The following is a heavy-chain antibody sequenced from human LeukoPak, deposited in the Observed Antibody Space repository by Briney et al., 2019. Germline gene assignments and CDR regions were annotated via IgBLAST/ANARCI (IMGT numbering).Heavy chain of an antibody. CDR2: ISSSSSTI. J-gene: IGHJ4*02. CDR3: ARGQSNSWYGCFDY. V-gene: IGHV3-48*02. D-gene: IGHD6-13*01. CDR1: GFTFSSYS. Sequence: GGSLRLSCAASGFTFSSYSMNWVRQAPGKGLEWVSYISSSSSTIYYADSVKGRFTISRDNAKNSLYLQMNSLRDEDTAVYYCARGQSNSWYGCFDYWGQGTLVTVSS.